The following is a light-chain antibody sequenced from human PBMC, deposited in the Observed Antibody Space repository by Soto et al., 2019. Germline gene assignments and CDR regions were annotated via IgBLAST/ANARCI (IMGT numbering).Light chain of an antibody. CDR2: GAS. J-gene: IGKJ2*01. CDR3: QQYGSSHPYT. CDR1: QSGSSSY. Sequence: EIVLTQSPGTLSLSPGERATLSCRASQSGSSSYLAWYQQKPGQGHRLLIYGASSRATGIPDRFSGRGSGTYFTLTLSRLEPEDFAVYYCQQYGSSHPYTFGQWNKLEIK. V-gene: IGKV3-20*01.